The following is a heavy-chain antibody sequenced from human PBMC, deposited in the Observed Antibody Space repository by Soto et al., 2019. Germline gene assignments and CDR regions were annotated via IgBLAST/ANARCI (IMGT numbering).Heavy chain of an antibody. CDR2: IYYSGST. CDR3: ARARGRVVLGY. D-gene: IGHD2-2*01. Sequence: QVQLQESGPGLVKPSETLSLTCTVSGGSISSYYWSWIRQPPGKGLEWIGYIYYSGSTNYNPSLKGRVTISVDTSTNQFSLKLSSVTAADTAVYYCARARGRVVLGYWGQGTLVTVSS. V-gene: IGHV4-59*01. J-gene: IGHJ4*02. CDR1: GGSISSYY.